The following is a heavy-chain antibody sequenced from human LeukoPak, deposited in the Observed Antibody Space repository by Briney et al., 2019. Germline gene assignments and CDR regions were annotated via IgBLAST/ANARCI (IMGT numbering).Heavy chain of an antibody. CDR2: ISSGSSTT. D-gene: IGHD3-22*01. V-gene: IGHV3-48*01. J-gene: IGHJ6*03. CDR3: ARDGLRANCYMDV. Sequence: GGSLRLSCAASGFTFSSYSMNWGRQAPGKGVEWGSYISSGSSTTYYADSVKGRFSISRDNAKNSLYLQMNSLRAEDTAVYYCARDGLRANCYMDVWGKGTTVTVSS. CDR1: GFTFSSYS.